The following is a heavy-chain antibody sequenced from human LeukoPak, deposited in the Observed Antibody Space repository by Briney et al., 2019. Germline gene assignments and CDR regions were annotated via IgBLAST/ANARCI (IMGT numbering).Heavy chain of an antibody. D-gene: IGHD3-10*01. J-gene: IGHJ6*03. V-gene: IGHV4-39*01. Sequence: PSETLSLTCTVSGGSISSSSYYWGWIRQPPGKGLEWIGSIYYSGSTYYNPSLKSRVTISVDTSKNQFSLKLSSVTAADTAVYYCARALGVRGVIHHYYYYMDVWGKGTTVTISS. CDR2: IYYSGST. CDR1: GGSISSSSYY. CDR3: ARALGVRGVIHHYYYYMDV.